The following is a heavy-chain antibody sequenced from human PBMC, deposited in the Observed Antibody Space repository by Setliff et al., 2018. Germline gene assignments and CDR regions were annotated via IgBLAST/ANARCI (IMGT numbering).Heavy chain of an antibody. Sequence: TLSLTCTVSGESIRSNNWWNWVRQPPGKGLEWIGDIYQSGTTNYNPSLKSRVTISADTSKNQFSLKLKSVTAADTAVYYCARAPGRNIRGDYWGQGALGTVSS. CDR1: GESIRSNNW. V-gene: IGHV4-4*02. J-gene: IGHJ4*02. CDR3: ARAPGRNIRGDY. CDR2: IYQSGTT. D-gene: IGHD3-10*01.